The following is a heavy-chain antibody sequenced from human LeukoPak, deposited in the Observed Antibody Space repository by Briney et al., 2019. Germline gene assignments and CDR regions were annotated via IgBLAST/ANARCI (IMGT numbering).Heavy chain of an antibody. D-gene: IGHD3-10*01. V-gene: IGHV4-34*01. Sequence: SETLSLTCAVYGGSFSGYYWSWIRQPPGKGLEWIGEINHSGSTNYNPSLKSRVTISVDTSKNQFSLKLSSVTAADTAVYYCARGDHGSGSYSFNWFDPWGQGTLVTVSS. CDR2: INHSGST. CDR1: GGSFSGYY. CDR3: ARGDHGSGSYSFNWFDP. J-gene: IGHJ5*02.